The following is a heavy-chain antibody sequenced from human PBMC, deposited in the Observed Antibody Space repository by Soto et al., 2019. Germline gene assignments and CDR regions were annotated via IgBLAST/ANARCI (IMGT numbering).Heavy chain of an antibody. V-gene: IGHV4-34*01. CDR2: INHSGST. D-gene: IGHD5-18*01. J-gene: IGHJ4*02. Sequence: SETLSLTCAVYGGSFSGYYWSWIRQPPGKGLEWIGEINHSGSTNYNPSLKSRVAISVDTSKNQFSLKLSSVTAADTAVYYCAGEGYSYGYIDYWGQGTLVTVSS. CDR1: GGSFSGYY. CDR3: AGEGYSYGYIDY.